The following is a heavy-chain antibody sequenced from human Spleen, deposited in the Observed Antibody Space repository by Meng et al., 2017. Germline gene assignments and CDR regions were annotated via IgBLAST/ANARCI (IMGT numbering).Heavy chain of an antibody. D-gene: IGHD3-3*02. CDR1: GGSITSTSSY. CDR2: IYYRGST. V-gene: IGHV4-39*07. J-gene: IGHJ4*02. CDR3: VISSHN. Sequence: QLHLQESRPGLVKPSETLSLTCTIPGGSITSTSSYWGWVRQPPGKGLEWIGSIYYRGSTNYNPSLKSRISMSVDMSKNQFSLKVNSVTAADTAIYYCVISSHNWGQGTLVTVSS.